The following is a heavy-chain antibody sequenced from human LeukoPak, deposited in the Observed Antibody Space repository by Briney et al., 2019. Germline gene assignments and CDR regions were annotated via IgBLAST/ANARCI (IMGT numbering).Heavy chain of an antibody. D-gene: IGHD3-16*01. CDR1: GGSISSYY. J-gene: IGHJ4*02. CDR2: IYTSGST. V-gene: IGHV4-4*07. Sequence: SETLSLTCTVPGGSISSYYWSWIRQPAGKGLDWIGRIYTSGSTNYNPSLKSRVTMSVDTSKNQFSLKLSSVTAADTAVYYCARVIVTGGVTTDFDYWGQGTLVTVSS. CDR3: ARVIVTGGVTTDFDY.